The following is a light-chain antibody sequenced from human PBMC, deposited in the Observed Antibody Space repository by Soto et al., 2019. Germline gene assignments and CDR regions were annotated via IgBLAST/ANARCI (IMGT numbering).Light chain of an antibody. V-gene: IGKV1-39*01. Sequence: DMEMTQSPSSLSAFVGDRVTITCRAGQSISNYLNWYQHKPGKVPKLLIYAASSLQSGVPTRFSGSGSGTDFTLTINSLQPEDFATYYCQQSYGTPLTFGGGTKIEIK. CDR1: QSISNY. CDR3: QQSYGTPLT. J-gene: IGKJ4*01. CDR2: AAS.